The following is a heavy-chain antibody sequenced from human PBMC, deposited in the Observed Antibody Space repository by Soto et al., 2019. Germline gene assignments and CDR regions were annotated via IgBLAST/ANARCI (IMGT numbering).Heavy chain of an antibody. CDR2: IRADGSRT. CDR1: VFTFSNYA. J-gene: IGHJ4*02. V-gene: IGHV3-23*01. Sequence: PGGSLRLSCAVSVFTFSNYAMAWVRQAPGKGLEWVSSIRADGSRTHYADSVKGRFTVSRDNSKNRLYLDMKSLRADDTDLYYCLSDRNGYFYSIGSYWGQGNPVTVSS. CDR3: LSDRNGYFYSIGSY. D-gene: IGHD2-8*01.